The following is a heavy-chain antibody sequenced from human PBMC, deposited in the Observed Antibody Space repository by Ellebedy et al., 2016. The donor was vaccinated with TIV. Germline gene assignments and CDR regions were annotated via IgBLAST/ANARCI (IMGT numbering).Heavy chain of an antibody. V-gene: IGHV3-74*01. Sequence: GESLKISXAASGFTFSSYWMHWVRQAPGKGLVWVSRINNDGSSTSYADSVKGRFTISRDNAKNTLYPQMNSLRAEDTAVYYCATDIVVVPAGYYYYGMDVWGQGTTVTVSS. CDR3: ATDIVVVPAGYYYYGMDV. CDR1: GFTFSSYW. CDR2: INNDGSST. J-gene: IGHJ6*02. D-gene: IGHD2-2*01.